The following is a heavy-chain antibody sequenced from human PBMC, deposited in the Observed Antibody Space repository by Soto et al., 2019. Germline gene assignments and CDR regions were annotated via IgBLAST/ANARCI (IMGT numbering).Heavy chain of an antibody. Sequence: GGSLSLSCAASGFTFRSYGMHWVRQAPGKGLEWLAVISNDGTNKYLADSVKGRLTLSRDKSKNTLYLQMNSLGAEATAVYYCARDRGRTAAGAYHDDQYGMDVWGQGTTVTVSS. J-gene: IGHJ6*02. CDR3: ARDRGRTAAGAYHDDQYGMDV. CDR2: ISNDGTNK. V-gene: IGHV3-30*03. D-gene: IGHD6-13*01. CDR1: GFTFRSYG.